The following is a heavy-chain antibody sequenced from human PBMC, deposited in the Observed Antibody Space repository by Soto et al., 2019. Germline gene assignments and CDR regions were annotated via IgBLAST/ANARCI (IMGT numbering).Heavy chain of an antibody. Sequence: SETLSLTCTVSGGSILNGGHYWTWIRQHPGKGLEWIGRIFFSGNTHYNPALKSRLTFSLDTAKNQFSLKLTSVTAADTAVYYCARDRVPGFPQSGSGSYKAPDNWFDPWGQGTLVTVYS. CDR3: ARDRVPGFPQSGSGSYKAPDNWFDP. CDR1: GGSILNGGHY. V-gene: IGHV4-31*03. CDR2: IFFSGNT. J-gene: IGHJ5*02. D-gene: IGHD3-10*01.